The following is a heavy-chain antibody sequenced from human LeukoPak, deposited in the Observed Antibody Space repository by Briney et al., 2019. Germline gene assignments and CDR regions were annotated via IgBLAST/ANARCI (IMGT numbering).Heavy chain of an antibody. V-gene: IGHV3-20*04. CDR3: ARVQDCSSTSCHYNWFDP. CDR2: INWNGGST. CDR1: GFTFDDFG. J-gene: IGHJ5*02. D-gene: IGHD2-2*01. Sequence: GGSLRFSCAASGFTFDDFGMSGVRQAPGKGLEGVSGINWNGGSTGYADSVKGRFTISRDNAKNSLYLQMNSLRAEDTALYYCARVQDCSSTSCHYNWFDPWGQGTLVTVSS.